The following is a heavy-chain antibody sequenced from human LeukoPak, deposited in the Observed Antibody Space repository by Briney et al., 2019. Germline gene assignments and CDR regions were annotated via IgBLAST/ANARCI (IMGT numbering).Heavy chain of an antibody. J-gene: IGHJ6*03. CDR1: GFTFSSYS. CDR2: ISTSSSYI. Sequence: GGSLRLSCAASGFTFSSYSMNWVRQAPGKGLEWVSFISTSSSYIYYADSVKGRFTISRDNAKNSLYLQMNSLRAEDTAVYYCAKDGSIPWGYYMDVWGKGTTVTISS. V-gene: IGHV3-21*01. D-gene: IGHD2-2*02. CDR3: AKDGSIPWGYYMDV.